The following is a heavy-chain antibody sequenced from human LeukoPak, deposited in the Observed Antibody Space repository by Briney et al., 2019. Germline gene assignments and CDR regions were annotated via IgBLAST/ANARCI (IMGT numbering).Heavy chain of an antibody. D-gene: IGHD6-6*01. J-gene: IGHJ1*01. CDR3: ASGGSSSLPEYFQH. Sequence: TLSLTCAVSGGAISSGAYFWTWIRQSAGKGLEWIGRNNPRGKTTYNPSLKDRVTISVDTSKNQFSLKLSSVTTADTAVYYCASGGSSSLPEYFQHWGQGTLVTVSS. CDR2: NNPRGKT. V-gene: IGHV4-61*02. CDR1: GGAISSGAYF.